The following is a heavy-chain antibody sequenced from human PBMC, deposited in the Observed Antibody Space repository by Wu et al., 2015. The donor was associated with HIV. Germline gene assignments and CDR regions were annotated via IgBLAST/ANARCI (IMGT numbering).Heavy chain of an antibody. Sequence: QVQLVQSGAEVKKPGASVKVSCKASGYTFTGYYMHWVRQAPGQGLEWMGWINPNSGGTNYAQKFQGRVTMTRDTSISTAYMELSRLRSDDTAVYYCARSRGYSYGHNYLYYFDYWGQGTLVTVSS. CDR1: GYTFTGYY. CDR2: INPNSGGT. J-gene: IGHJ4*02. D-gene: IGHD5-18*01. V-gene: IGHV1-2*02. CDR3: ARSRGYSYGHNYLYYFDY.